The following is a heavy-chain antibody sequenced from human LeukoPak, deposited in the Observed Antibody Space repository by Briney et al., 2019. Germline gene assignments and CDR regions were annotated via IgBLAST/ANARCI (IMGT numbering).Heavy chain of an antibody. CDR1: GFDFSIYG. V-gene: IGHV3-7*01. CDR3: ARDYGGSDFDY. J-gene: IGHJ4*02. Sequence: GGSLRLSCAASGFDFSIYGMNWVRQAPGKGLEWVANINQDGSEKHYVDSVKGRFTISRDNAKNSLYLQINSLSAEDTAVYYCARDYGGSDFDYWGQGTLVTVSS. D-gene: IGHD3-16*01. CDR2: INQDGSEK.